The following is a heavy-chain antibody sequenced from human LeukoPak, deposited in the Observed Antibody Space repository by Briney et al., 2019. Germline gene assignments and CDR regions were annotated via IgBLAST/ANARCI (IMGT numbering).Heavy chain of an antibody. Sequence: TSETLSLTCTVSGGSISSYYWSWIRQPPGKGLEWIGYIYYSGSTNYNPSLKSRVTISVDTSKNQFSLKLSSVTAADTAVYYCARLAIRDPNYYYYGMDVWGQGTTVTVSS. CDR2: IYYSGST. D-gene: IGHD2-2*02. V-gene: IGHV4-59*08. CDR3: ARLAIRDPNYYYYGMDV. CDR1: GGSISSYY. J-gene: IGHJ6*02.